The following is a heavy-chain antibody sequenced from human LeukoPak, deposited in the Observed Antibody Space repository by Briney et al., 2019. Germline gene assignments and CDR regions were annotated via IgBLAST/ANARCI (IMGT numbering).Heavy chain of an antibody. CDR2: IYPGDSDT. J-gene: IGHJ4*02. V-gene: IGHV5-51*01. CDR3: AKDYGGNSELYYFDS. CDR1: GYSFSSRW. Sequence: GESLKISCKGSGYSFSSRWIGWVRQMPGKGLEWMGIIYPGDSDTKYSPSFQGQVTISADKSISTAYLQWSSLKASDTAMYYCAKDYGGNSELYYFDSWGQGTLVTVPS. D-gene: IGHD4-23*01.